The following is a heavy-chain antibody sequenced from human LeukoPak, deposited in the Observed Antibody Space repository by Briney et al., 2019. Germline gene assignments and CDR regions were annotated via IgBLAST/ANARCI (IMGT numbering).Heavy chain of an antibody. CDR2: IYYSGNT. CDR1: GVSISSSNSY. J-gene: IGHJ5*02. CDR3: ARRPIVGSTGFYFDP. Sequence: PSESLSLTCTVSGVSISSSNSYWGWIRQPPGKGLEWIGSIYYSGNTYYNASLKSQVSISIDTSKSQFSLRLTSVTAADTAVYYCARRPIVGSTGFYFDPWGPGTLVTVSS. V-gene: IGHV4-39*01. D-gene: IGHD1-26*01.